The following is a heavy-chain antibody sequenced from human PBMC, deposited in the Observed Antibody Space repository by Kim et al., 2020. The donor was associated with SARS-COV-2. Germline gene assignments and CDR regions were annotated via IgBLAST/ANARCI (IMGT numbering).Heavy chain of an antibody. D-gene: IGHD2-15*01. J-gene: IGHJ6*01. CDR3: ARDVVVVAAHYYYYGMDV. CDR2: INHSGST. Sequence: SETLSLTCAVYGGSFSGYYWSWIRQPPGKGLEWIGEINHSGSTNYNPSLKSRVTISVDTSKNQFSLKLSSVTAADTAVYYCARDVVVVAAHYYYYGMDV. V-gene: IGHV4-34*01. CDR1: GGSFSGYY.